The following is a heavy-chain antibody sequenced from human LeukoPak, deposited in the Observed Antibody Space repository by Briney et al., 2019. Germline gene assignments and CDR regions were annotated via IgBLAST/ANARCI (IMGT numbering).Heavy chain of an antibody. CDR2: IWYDGSNQ. CDR1: EFTFSSHH. D-gene: IGHD3-10*01. J-gene: IGHJ4*02. V-gene: IGHV3-30*04. Sequence: GGSLRLSCAASEFTFSSHHMHWLRQSPGKELAGVAVIWYDGSNQYYADSVKGRFTIARDNSKDTLDLQMNSLTAEDTALYFCARDWEFRALRSTSYYFDHWGQGALVTVSS. CDR3: ARDWEFRALRSTSYYFDH.